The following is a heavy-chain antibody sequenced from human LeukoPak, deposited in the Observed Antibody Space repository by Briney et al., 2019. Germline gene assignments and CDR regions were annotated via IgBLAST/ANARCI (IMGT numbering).Heavy chain of an antibody. Sequence: PSETLSLTCTVSGGSISHYYWSWIRQPPGKGPEWIGYIYYTGTTNYNPSLKSRVTISVDTSKNQFSLKLNSVTAADTAVYYCAREDPQTKVPEGKDVWGQGTTVTVSS. CDR1: GGSISHYY. CDR3: AREDPQTKVPEGKDV. V-gene: IGHV4-59*01. J-gene: IGHJ6*02. CDR2: IYYTGTT. D-gene: IGHD4/OR15-4a*01.